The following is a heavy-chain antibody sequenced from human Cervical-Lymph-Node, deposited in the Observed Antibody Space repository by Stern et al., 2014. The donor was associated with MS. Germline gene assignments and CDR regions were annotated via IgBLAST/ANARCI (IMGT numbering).Heavy chain of an antibody. CDR2: IYPGDSDI. CDR1: GYNFINHW. CDR3: ARWSVACDY. Sequence: EVHLVESGAELKKPGESLKISCKTSGYNFINHWIAWVRQVSGKGLEWIGIIYPGDSDIRYSPSFQGHVTISVDKSITTAYLHWKSLKASDTAVYYCARWSVACDYWGQGALITVSS. V-gene: IGHV5-51*03. J-gene: IGHJ4*02. D-gene: IGHD2-21*01.